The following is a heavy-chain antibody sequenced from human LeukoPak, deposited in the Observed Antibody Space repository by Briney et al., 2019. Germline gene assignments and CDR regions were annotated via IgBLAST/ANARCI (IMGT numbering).Heavy chain of an antibody. D-gene: IGHD1-26*01. CDR1: GDSISGFY. CDR2: IYYSGST. CDR3: ARHQWVPAFDI. J-gene: IGHJ3*02. Sequence: PSETLSLTCTVSGDSISGFYWNWIRQPSGKGLEWIGYIYYSGSTNYNPSLKSRVTISIDTSKNQFSLKLSSVTAADTAVYYCARHQWVPAFDIWGQGTMVTVSS. V-gene: IGHV4-59*08.